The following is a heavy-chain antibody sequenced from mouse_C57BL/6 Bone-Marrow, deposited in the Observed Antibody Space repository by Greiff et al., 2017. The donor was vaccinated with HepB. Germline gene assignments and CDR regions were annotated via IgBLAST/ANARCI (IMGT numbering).Heavy chain of an antibody. D-gene: IGHD1-1*01. CDR1: GFNIKDDY. CDR3: ARWGSSYRFAY. V-gene: IGHV14-4*01. CDR2: IDPENGDT. Sequence: VQLQQSGAELVRPGASVKLSCTASGFNIKDDYMHWVKQRPEQGLEWIGWIDPENGDTEYASTFQGKATITADTSSSTAYMQLSSLTSEDSAVYYCARWGSSYRFAYWGQGTLVTVSA. J-gene: IGHJ3*01.